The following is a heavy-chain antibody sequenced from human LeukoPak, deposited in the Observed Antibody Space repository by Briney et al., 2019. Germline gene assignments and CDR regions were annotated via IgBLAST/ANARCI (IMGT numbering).Heavy chain of an antibody. V-gene: IGHV3-48*02. CDR3: ARWESGSYLVLDY. CDR1: GFTFSVYS. CDR2: IGGSRSTI. J-gene: IGHJ4*02. Sequence: PGGSLRLSCVASGFTFSVYSMTWVRQAPGKGLEWVSYIGGSRSTIYYADSVKGRFTISRDNAKNSLYLQMDSLRDEDTAVYYCARWESGSYLVLDYWGQGTLVTVSS. D-gene: IGHD1-26*01.